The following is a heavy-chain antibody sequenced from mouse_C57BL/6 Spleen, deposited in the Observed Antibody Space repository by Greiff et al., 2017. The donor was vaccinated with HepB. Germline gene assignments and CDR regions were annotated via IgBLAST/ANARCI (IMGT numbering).Heavy chain of an antibody. Sequence: EVKLQESVAELVRPGASVKLSCTASGFNIKNTYMHWVKQRPEQGLEWIGRIDPANGNTKYAPKFQGKATITADTSSNTAYLQLSSLTSEDTAIYYCARDYGSSYWYFDVWGTGTTVTVSS. D-gene: IGHD1-1*01. CDR1: GFNIKNTY. V-gene: IGHV14-3*01. CDR3: ARDYGSSYWYFDV. CDR2: IDPANGNT. J-gene: IGHJ1*03.